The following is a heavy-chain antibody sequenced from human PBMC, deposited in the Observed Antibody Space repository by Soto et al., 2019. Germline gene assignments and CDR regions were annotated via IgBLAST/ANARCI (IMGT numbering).Heavy chain of an antibody. J-gene: IGHJ4*02. Sequence: LSLTCATSGFTFSSYSMNWVRQAPGKGLEWVAFISMSGSTIYYADSVKGRFTISRDNAKNSVSLQMNSLRAEDTAVYFCARHEYGDKNGDSWGQGTLVTVSS. D-gene: IGHD4-17*01. CDR1: GFTFSSYS. CDR3: ARHEYGDKNGDS. CDR2: ISMSGSTI. V-gene: IGHV3-48*01.